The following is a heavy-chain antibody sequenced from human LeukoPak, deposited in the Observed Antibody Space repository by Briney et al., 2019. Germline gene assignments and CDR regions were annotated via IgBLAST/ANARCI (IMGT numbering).Heavy chain of an antibody. CDR2: IYTSGST. V-gene: IGHV4-61*02. CDR3: ARTRADYGDYEEYYYYYMDV. Sequence: SETLSLTCTVSGGSISSGSYYWSWIRQPAGKGLEWIGRIYTSGSTNYNPSLKSRVTISVDTSKNQFSLKLSSVTAADTAVYYCARTRADYGDYEEYYYYYMDVWGKGTTVTISS. J-gene: IGHJ6*03. D-gene: IGHD4-17*01. CDR1: GGSISSGSYY.